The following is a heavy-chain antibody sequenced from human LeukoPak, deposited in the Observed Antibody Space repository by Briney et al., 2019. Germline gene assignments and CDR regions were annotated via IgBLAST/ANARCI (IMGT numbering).Heavy chain of an antibody. D-gene: IGHD2-2*01. CDR1: GFTFSDYY. V-gene: IGHV3-11*01. CDR3: ARDGVVPAAIRWNWFDP. Sequence: PGGSLRLSCAASGFTFSDYYMSWIRQAPGKGLEWVSNISSSGSTIYYADSVKGRFTISRDNAKNSLYLQMNSLRAEDTAVYYCARDGVVPAAIRWNWFDPWGQGTLVTVSS. J-gene: IGHJ5*02. CDR2: ISSSGSTI.